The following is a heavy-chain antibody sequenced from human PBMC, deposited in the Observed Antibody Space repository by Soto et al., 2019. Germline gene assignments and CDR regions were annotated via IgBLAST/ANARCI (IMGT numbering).Heavy chain of an antibody. CDR1: GFTFSSYE. CDR3: ASEKYSSSSYWFDP. D-gene: IGHD6-13*01. J-gene: IGHJ5*02. Sequence: GSLRLSCAASGFTFSSYEMNWVRQAPGKGLEWVSYISSSGSTIYYADSVKGRFTISRDNAKNSLYLQMNSLRAEDTAVYYCASEKYSSSSYWFDPWGQGTLVTVS. CDR2: ISSSGSTI. V-gene: IGHV3-48*03.